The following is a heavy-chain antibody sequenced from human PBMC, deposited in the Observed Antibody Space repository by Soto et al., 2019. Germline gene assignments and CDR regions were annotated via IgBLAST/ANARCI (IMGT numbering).Heavy chain of an antibody. CDR3: ASRDGITIFGVVYNWFDP. CDR2: IYHSGST. Sequence: SETLSLTCAVSGGSISSSNWWSWVRQPPGKGLEWIGEIYHSGSTNYNPSLKSRVTISVDKSKNQFSLKLSSVTAADTAVYYCASRDGITIFGVVYNWFDPWGQGTLVTVSS. J-gene: IGHJ5*02. D-gene: IGHD3-3*01. V-gene: IGHV4-4*02. CDR1: GGSISSSNW.